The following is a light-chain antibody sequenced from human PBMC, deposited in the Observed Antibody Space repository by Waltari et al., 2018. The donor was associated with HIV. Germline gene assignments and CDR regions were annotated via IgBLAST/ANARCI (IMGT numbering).Light chain of an antibody. CDR3: QQYFGIPYT. CDR2: WAS. CDR1: QSVLYSSNNKNY. V-gene: IGKV4-1*01. Sequence: DIVMTQSPDSLAVSLGERATINCKSSQSVLYSSNNKNYLAWYQQKPGQPPKLLIYWASTREARIPARFSGSGSGTDFAPTISDLQAEDGSVYCCQQYFGIPYTFARGSKLDIK. J-gene: IGKJ2*01.